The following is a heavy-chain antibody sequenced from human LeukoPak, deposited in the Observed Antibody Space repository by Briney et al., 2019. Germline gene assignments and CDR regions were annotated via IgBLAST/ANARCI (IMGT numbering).Heavy chain of an antibody. V-gene: IGHV1-3*01. CDR3: ARGKQWLPSGFGP. J-gene: IGHJ5*02. CDR2: INAGNGNT. Sequence: ASVKVSCKASGYTFTSYAMHWVRQAPGQRLEWMGWINAGNGNTKYSQKFQGRVTITRDTSASTAYMELSSLRSEDTAVYYCARGKQWLPSGFGPWGQGTLVTVSS. CDR1: GYTFTSYA. D-gene: IGHD6-19*01.